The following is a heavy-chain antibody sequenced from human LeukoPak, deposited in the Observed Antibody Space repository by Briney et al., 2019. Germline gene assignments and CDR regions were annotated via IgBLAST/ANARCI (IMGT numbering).Heavy chain of an antibody. D-gene: IGHD5-12*01. CDR1: GYSFTSYW. V-gene: IGHV5-51*01. CDR2: IYPGDSDT. Sequence: GESLKISCKGSGYSFTSYWIGWVRQMPGKGLEWMGIIYPGDSDTRYSPSFQSQVTISADKSISTAYLQWSSLKASDTAMYYCARDRGGYSGYDPFDYWGQGTLVTVSS. CDR3: ARDRGGYSGYDPFDY. J-gene: IGHJ4*02.